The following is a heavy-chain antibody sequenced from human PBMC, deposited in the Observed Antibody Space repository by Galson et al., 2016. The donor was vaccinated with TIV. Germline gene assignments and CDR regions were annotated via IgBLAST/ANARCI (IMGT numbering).Heavy chain of an antibody. CDR2: ISGSGDNT. D-gene: IGHD2-2*02. V-gene: IGHV3-23*01. Sequence: SLRLSCAASGFTFSSYAMNWVRQAPGKGLEWVSAISGSGDNTFYAGSVKGRFTISRDTSKNTLYLQMSSLRAEDTALYYCAEGKGSSCYSGADYWGQGTLVTVSS. J-gene: IGHJ4*02. CDR1: GFTFSSYA. CDR3: AEGKGSSCYSGADY.